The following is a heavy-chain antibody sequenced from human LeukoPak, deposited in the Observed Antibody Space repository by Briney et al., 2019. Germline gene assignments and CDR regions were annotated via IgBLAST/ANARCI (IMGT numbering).Heavy chain of an antibody. J-gene: IGHJ5*02. V-gene: IGHV4-59*12. CDR2: IYHSGNT. CDR3: ARGSWGCSSTSCYVNWFDP. CDR1: GGSISSYY. D-gene: IGHD2-2*01. Sequence: SETLSLTCTVSGGSISSYYWSWIRQPPGKGLEWIGYIYHSGNTNYNPSLKSRGTISVDTSKNQFSLKLSSVTAADTAVYYCARGSWGCSSTSCYVNWFDPWGQGTLVTVSS.